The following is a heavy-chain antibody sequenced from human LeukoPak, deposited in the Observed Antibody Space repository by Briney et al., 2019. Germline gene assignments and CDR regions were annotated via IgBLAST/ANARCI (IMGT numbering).Heavy chain of an antibody. D-gene: IGHD6-19*01. J-gene: IGHJ1*01. CDR3: ARDGRAAGLEYFQH. Sequence: LETLSLTCTVSGGSISSYYWSWIRQPPGKGLEWIGYIYYSGSTNYNPSLKSRVTISVDTSKNQFSLKLSSVTAADTAVYYCARDGRAAGLEYFQHWGQGTLVTVSS. CDR1: GGSISSYY. V-gene: IGHV4-59*01. CDR2: IYYSGST.